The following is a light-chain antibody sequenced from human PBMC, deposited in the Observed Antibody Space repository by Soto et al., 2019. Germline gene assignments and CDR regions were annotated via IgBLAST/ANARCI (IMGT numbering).Light chain of an antibody. Sequence: QSALTQPASVSGSPGQSIAISCTGTSSDIGAYNYVSWYQQYPGKARKLIIFDVTNRPSGVSNRFSGSKSGDTASLTSSGLQAEDEADYYCSSYTTTNTQVFGGGTQLTVL. CDR1: SSDIGAYNY. V-gene: IGLV2-14*01. CDR3: SSYTTTNTQV. CDR2: DVT. J-gene: IGLJ2*01.